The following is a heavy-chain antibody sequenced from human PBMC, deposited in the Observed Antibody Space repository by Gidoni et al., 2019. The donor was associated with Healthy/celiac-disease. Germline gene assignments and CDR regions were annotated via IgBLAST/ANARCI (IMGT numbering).Heavy chain of an antibody. CDR1: GFPFSSYA. J-gene: IGHJ6*02. CDR2: ISGSGGST. V-gene: IGHV3-23*01. CDR3: AKDLELGYYYGMDV. D-gene: IGHD1-26*01. Sequence: EVQLLESGGGLVQPGGSLRLSCAASGFPFSSYAMSWVRQAPGKGLEWVSAISGSGGSTYYADSVKGRFTISRDNSKNTLYLQMNSLRAEDTAVYYCAKDLELGYYYGMDVWGQGTTVTVSS.